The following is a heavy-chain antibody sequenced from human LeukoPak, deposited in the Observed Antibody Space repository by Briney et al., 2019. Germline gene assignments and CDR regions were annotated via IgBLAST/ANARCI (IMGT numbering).Heavy chain of an antibody. CDR2: INPNSGGT. D-gene: IGHD6-13*01. Sequence: GASVKVPCKASGYTFTGYYMHWVRQAPGQGLEWMGWINPNSGGTNCAQKFQGRVTMTRDTSINTAYMELSSLRFDDTAVYYCARGATAGRFSLRPTGAYYMDVWGKGTTVTVSS. J-gene: IGHJ6*03. CDR3: ARGATAGRFSLRPTGAYYMDV. V-gene: IGHV1-2*02. CDR1: GYTFTGYY.